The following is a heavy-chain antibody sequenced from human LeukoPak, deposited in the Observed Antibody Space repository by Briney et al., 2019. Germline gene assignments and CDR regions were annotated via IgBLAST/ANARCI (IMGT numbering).Heavy chain of an antibody. CDR1: GGSISSYY. J-gene: IGHJ4*02. D-gene: IGHD1-26*01. Sequence: SETLSLTCTVSGGSISSYYWSWIRQPPGKGLEWIGYIYYSGSTNYNPSLKSRVTISVDTSKNQFSLKLSSVTAADTAVYYCARRRSGSRSAFDYWGQGTLVTVSS. CDR3: ARRRSGSRSAFDY. CDR2: IYYSGST. V-gene: IGHV4-59*08.